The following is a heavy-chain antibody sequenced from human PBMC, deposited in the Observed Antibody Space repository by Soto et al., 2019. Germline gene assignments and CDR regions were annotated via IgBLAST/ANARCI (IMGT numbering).Heavy chain of an antibody. CDR3: ARGGSTARIDY. D-gene: IGHD3-16*01. V-gene: IGHV1-18*01. CDR2: ISAFNGKT. CDR1: GYTFTSYA. Sequence: QVRLVQSGAEVKKPGASVKVSCKASGYTFTSYAISWVRQVPGRGLEWMGWISAFNGKTNFAQSHQGRVTLTTDTSTSTAYMELRSLRSDDTAVYYCARGGSTARIDYWGQGTLVTVSS. J-gene: IGHJ4*02.